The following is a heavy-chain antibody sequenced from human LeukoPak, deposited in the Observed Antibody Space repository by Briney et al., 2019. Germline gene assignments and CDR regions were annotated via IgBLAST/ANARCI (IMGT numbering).Heavy chain of an antibody. CDR3: ARGDRFDP. J-gene: IGHJ5*02. CDR2: INHSGNT. CDR1: GGSFSGYY. Sequence: PSETLSLTCAVYGGSFSGYYWSWIRQPPGKGLEWIGEINHSGNTNYNPFLKSRVTISVDTSKNQFSLKLSSVTAADTAVYYCARGDRFDPRGQGTLVTVSS. V-gene: IGHV4-34*01.